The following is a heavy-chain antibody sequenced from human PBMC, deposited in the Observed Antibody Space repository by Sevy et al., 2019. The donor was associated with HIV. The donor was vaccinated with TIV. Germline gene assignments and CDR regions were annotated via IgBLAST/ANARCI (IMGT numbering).Heavy chain of an antibody. Sequence: GGSLRLSCAASGFTFSDYYMSWIRQAPGKGLEWVSYIIRSGSTINYADSVKGRFPISRDNAKNSLYLQFNSLRAEDTAVYYCARENTMIEEPGWFDPWGQGTLVTVSS. CDR1: GFTFSDYY. J-gene: IGHJ5*02. CDR3: ARENTMIEEPGWFDP. CDR2: IIRSGSTI. V-gene: IGHV3-11*01. D-gene: IGHD3-22*01.